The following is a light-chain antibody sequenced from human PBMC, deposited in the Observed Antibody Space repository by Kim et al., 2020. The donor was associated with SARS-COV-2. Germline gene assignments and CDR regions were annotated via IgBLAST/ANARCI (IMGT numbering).Light chain of an antibody. Sequence: DIVMTQSPDSLAVSLGERATINCKSSQSVLYSSNNKNYLAWYQQKPGQPPKLLIYWASTRESGVPDRFSGSGSGTDFTLTISSLQDEDVAVYYCQQYYSSPWTFGQGTKLDIK. J-gene: IGKJ1*01. CDR3: QQYYSSPWT. V-gene: IGKV4-1*01. CDR1: QSVLYSSNNKNY. CDR2: WAS.